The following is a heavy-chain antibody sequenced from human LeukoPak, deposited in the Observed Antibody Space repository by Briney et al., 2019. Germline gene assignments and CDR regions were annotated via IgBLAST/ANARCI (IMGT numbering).Heavy chain of an antibody. CDR2: IYYSGST. J-gene: IGHJ2*01. CDR3: ARQRPGSRIYWYFDL. Sequence: SETLSLTCTVSGGSISSGSYYWGWIRQPPGKGLEWIGSIYYSGSTYYNPSLKSRVTISVDTSKNQFSLKLSSVTAADTAVYYCARQRPGSRIYWYFDLWGRGTLVTVSS. D-gene: IGHD1-14*01. CDR1: GGSISSGSYY. V-gene: IGHV4-39*01.